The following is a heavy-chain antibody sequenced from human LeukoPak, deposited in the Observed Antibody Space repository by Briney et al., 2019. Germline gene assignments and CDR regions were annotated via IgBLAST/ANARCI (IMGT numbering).Heavy chain of an antibody. CDR3: AADYYGDRDY. V-gene: IGHV1-58*01. Sequence: ASVKVSCKASGFTFTSSAVQRVRQARGQRLEWIGWIVVGSGNTNYAQKFQERVTITRDMSTSTAYMELSSLRSEDTAVYYCAADYYGDRDYWGQGTLVTVSS. CDR2: IVVGSGNT. J-gene: IGHJ4*02. D-gene: IGHD4-17*01. CDR1: GFTFTSSA.